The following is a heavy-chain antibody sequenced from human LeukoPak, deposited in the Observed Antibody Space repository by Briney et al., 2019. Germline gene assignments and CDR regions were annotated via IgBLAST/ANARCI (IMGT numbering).Heavy chain of an antibody. V-gene: IGHV1-2*02. CDR1: GYTFTGHY. Sequence: ASVKVSCKASGYTFTGHYMHWVRQAPGQGLEWMGWINPNSGGTNYAQKFQGRVTMTRDTSISTAYMELSRLRSDDTAVYYCARDRSAEAAAGFDYWGQGTLVTVSS. CDR3: ARDRSAEAAAGFDY. D-gene: IGHD6-13*01. CDR2: INPNSGGT. J-gene: IGHJ4*02.